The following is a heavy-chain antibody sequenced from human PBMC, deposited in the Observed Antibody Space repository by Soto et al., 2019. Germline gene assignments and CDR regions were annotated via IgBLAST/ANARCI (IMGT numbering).Heavy chain of an antibody. CDR1: GGTFSSYA. J-gene: IGHJ6*02. Sequence: ASVKVSCKASGGTFSSYAISWVRQAPGQGLEWMGGIIPIFGTANYAQKFQGRVTITADESTSTAYMELSSLRSEDTAVYYCARGSSGWYNLDYYGMDVWGQGTTVTVSS. CDR2: IIPIFGTA. V-gene: IGHV1-69*13. CDR3: ARGSSGWYNLDYYGMDV. D-gene: IGHD6-19*01.